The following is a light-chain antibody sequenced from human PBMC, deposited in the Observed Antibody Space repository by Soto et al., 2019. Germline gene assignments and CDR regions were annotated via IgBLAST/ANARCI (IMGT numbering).Light chain of an antibody. V-gene: IGKV1-5*03. CDR2: KAS. CDR1: QSISSW. Sequence: DIQMTQSPSTLSASVGDRVTITCRASQSISSWLAWYQQKPGKATKHLIYKASTLESGVPSRFSGSGSGTEFTLTISSLRPDDFATYYCQQYDTYSAFGQGTKLEIK. CDR3: QQYDTYSA. J-gene: IGKJ2*01.